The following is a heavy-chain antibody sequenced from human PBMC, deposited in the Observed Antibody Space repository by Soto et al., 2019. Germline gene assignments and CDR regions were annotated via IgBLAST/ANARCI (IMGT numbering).Heavy chain of an antibody. D-gene: IGHD3-16*01. Sequence: PSETLSLTCTVSGGSISSSSYYWGWIRQPPGKGLEWIGSIYYSGSTYYNPSLKSRVTISVDTSKNQFSLKLSSVTAADTAVYYCARDMTFDYWGQGTPGHRLL. V-gene: IGHV4-39*02. J-gene: IGHJ4*02. CDR2: IYYSGST. CDR1: GGSISSSSYY. CDR3: ARDMTFDY.